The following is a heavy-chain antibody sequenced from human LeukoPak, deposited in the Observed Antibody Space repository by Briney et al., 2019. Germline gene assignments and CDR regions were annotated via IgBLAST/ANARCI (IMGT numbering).Heavy chain of an antibody. Sequence: ASVKVSCKASGYTFTSYDINWVRQATGQGLEWMGWMNPNSGNTGYAQKFQGSVTMTRNTSISTAYMELSSLRSEDTAVYYCARGLVAGTYLQTNPKAWRYYYYGMDVWGQGTTVTVSS. CDR2: MNPNSGNT. V-gene: IGHV1-8*01. J-gene: IGHJ6*02. D-gene: IGHD6-19*01. CDR1: GYTFTSYD. CDR3: ARGLVAGTYLQTNPKAWRYYYYGMDV.